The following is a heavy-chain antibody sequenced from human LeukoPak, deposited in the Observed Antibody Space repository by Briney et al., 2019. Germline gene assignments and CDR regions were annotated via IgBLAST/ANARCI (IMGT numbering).Heavy chain of an antibody. CDR2: ISGSGGNT. V-gene: IGHV3-23*01. CDR1: GFTFSSYA. J-gene: IGHJ4*02. Sequence: GGPLRLFCAASGFTFSSYAMSWVRQAPGRGLEWVSAISGSGGNTYYAVSVKGRFTISRDNTKNTLFLQMNSLRAEDTAGYYCAKGDYYDNRVDYWGQGTLVTVSS. CDR3: AKGDYYDNRVDY. D-gene: IGHD3-22*01.